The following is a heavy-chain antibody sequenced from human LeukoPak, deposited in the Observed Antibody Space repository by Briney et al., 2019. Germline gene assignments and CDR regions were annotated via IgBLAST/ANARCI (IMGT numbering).Heavy chain of an antibody. CDR3: ASRYCTGVNCFAASYMCMDV. J-gene: IGHJ6*03. Sequence: GGSLRLSCAASGFTFSSYWMHWVRQAPGKGLVWVSRINTDGSSTSYADSVKGRFTISRDNADNSLYLEMTNLRVEDTAVYFCASRYCTGVNCFAASYMCMDVWGKGTTVTVSS. CDR1: GFTFSSYW. D-gene: IGHD2-8*02. CDR2: INTDGSST. V-gene: IGHV3-74*01.